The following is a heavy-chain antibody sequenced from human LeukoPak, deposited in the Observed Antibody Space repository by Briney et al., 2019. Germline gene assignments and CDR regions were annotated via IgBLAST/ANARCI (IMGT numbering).Heavy chain of an antibody. V-gene: IGHV1-69*04. CDR2: IILILGIA. D-gene: IGHD3-22*01. Sequence: SVKVSCKASGGTFSSYAISWVRQAPGQGLEWMGRIILILGIANYAQKFQGRVTITADKSTSTAYMELSSLRSEDTAVYYCARTYYDSSGYYYVFDYWGQGTLVTVSS. J-gene: IGHJ4*02. CDR1: GGTFSSYA. CDR3: ARTYYDSSGYYYVFDY.